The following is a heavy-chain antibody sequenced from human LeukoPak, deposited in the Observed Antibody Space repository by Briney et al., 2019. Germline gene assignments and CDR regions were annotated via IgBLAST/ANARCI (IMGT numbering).Heavy chain of an antibody. CDR1: GGSFSGYY. Sequence: SETLSLTCAVYGGSFSGYYWSWIRQPPGKGLEWIGEINHSGSTNYNPSLKSRVTISVDTSKNQFSLKLSSVTAADTAVYYCANVAGYSSGWYQTDYWGQGTLVTVSS. CDR3: ANVAGYSSGWYQTDY. J-gene: IGHJ4*02. CDR2: INHSGST. V-gene: IGHV4-34*01. D-gene: IGHD6-19*01.